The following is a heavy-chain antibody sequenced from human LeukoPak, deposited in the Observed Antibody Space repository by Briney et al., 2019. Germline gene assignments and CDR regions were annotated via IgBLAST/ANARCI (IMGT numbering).Heavy chain of an antibody. Sequence: GGSLRLSCAASGFTFSSYSMNWVRQAPGKGLEWVSYISSSSSTIYYADSVKGRFTISRDNAKRSLYLQMNSLRAEDTAVYYCARDGELGSPADAFDIWGQGTMVTVSS. CDR1: GFTFSSYS. J-gene: IGHJ3*02. D-gene: IGHD1-26*01. CDR2: ISSSSSTI. CDR3: ARDGELGSPADAFDI. V-gene: IGHV3-48*04.